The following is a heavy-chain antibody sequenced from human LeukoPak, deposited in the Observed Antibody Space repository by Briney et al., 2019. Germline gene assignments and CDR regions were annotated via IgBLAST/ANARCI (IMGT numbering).Heavy chain of an antibody. Sequence: GASVKVSRKASGFTFASSAIQWVRQARGQRLEWIGWIVVGSGNRRYAQKFQERVTITTDMSTSTAYMELNSLTSEDTAVYYCAAERYSDSCCWFDPWGQGTLVTVSS. D-gene: IGHD1-26*01. CDR2: IVVGSGNR. CDR3: AAERYSDSCCWFDP. CDR1: GFTFASSA. V-gene: IGHV1-58*02. J-gene: IGHJ5*02.